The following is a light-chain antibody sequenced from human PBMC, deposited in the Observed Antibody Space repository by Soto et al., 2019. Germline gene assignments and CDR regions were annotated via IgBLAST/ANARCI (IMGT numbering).Light chain of an antibody. CDR2: ATS. CDR1: RSVGSNY. J-gene: IGKJ4*01. Sequence: VLTQSPGTLSLSPGERATLSCRASRSVGSNYLAWYQPKPGQAPRLLISATSRRATGVPDRFSGSGSGTDFTLTISRLEPEDFAVYYCQQYADSPLLSFGGGTRLEI. V-gene: IGKV3-20*01. CDR3: QQYADSPLLS.